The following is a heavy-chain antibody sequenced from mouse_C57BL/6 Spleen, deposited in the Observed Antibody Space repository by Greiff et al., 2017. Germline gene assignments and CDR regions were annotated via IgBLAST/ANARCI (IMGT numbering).Heavy chain of an antibody. Sequence: VQLQQSGPELAKPGASVKMSCKASGYTFTDYNMHWVKQSHGKSLEWIGYINPNNGGTSYNQKFKGKATLTVNKSSSTAYMELRSLTSEDSAVYYCARGFHYDYDDFDVWGTGTTVTVSS. J-gene: IGHJ1*03. CDR2: INPNNGGT. D-gene: IGHD2-4*01. CDR1: GYTFTDYN. V-gene: IGHV1-22*01. CDR3: ARGFHYDYDDFDV.